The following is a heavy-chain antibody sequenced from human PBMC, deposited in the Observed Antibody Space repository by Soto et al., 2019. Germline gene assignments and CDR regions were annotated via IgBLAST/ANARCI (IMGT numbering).Heavy chain of an antibody. J-gene: IGHJ4*02. CDR1: GFTFSSYG. V-gene: IGHV3-33*01. Sequence: QVQLVESGGGVVQPGRSLRLSCAASGFTFSSYGMHWLRQAPGKGLEWVAIIWYDASNKYYAGSVKGRFTISRDNSNNTLYLQMNSLRAEDTAVYYCARDRRAVAGIYYWGQGTLVTVSS. CDR3: ARDRRAVAGIYY. CDR2: IWYDASNK. D-gene: IGHD6-19*01.